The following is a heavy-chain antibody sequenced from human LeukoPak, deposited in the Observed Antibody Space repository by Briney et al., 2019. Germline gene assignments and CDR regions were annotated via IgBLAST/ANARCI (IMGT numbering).Heavy chain of an antibody. CDR1: GGSISSSSYY. Sequence: SETLSLTCTVSGGSISSSSYYWGWIRQPPGKGLEWIGSIYYSGSTYYNPSLKSRITISVDTSKNTFYLKLSYGTAADSAVYYCARPARDYYYDSSGYWLAYDVWGKGTTVTVSS. CDR3: ARPARDYYYDSSGYWLAYDV. D-gene: IGHD3-22*01. V-gene: IGHV4-39*01. CDR2: IYYSGST. J-gene: IGHJ6*04.